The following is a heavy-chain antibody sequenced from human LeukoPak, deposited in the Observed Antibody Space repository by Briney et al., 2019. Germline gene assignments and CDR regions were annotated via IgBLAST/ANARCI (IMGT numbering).Heavy chain of an antibody. CDR3: AKDLGIAAAGGPFDY. D-gene: IGHD6-13*01. Sequence: GGAPRLSCAASGFTVSNNYMSWVRQAPGKGLEWVSIIYNSGSTYYADSVKGRFTISRDNSKNSLYLQMNSLRTEDTALYYCAKDLGIAAAGGPFDYWGQGTLVTVSS. CDR1: GFTVSNNY. J-gene: IGHJ4*02. CDR2: IYNSGST. V-gene: IGHV3-53*05.